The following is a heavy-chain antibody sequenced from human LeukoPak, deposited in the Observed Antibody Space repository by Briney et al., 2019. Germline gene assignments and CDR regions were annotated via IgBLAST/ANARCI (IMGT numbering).Heavy chain of an antibody. CDR1: AFRFSSFA. Sequence: GGSLRLSCAASAFRFSSFAMTWVRQAPGKGLEWVSAISGSGGSTYYADSVKGRFTISRDNSKNTLYLQMNSLRAEDTAVYYCAKDRGWELGDYWGQGTLVTVSS. V-gene: IGHV3-23*01. D-gene: IGHD1-26*01. CDR2: ISGSGGST. CDR3: AKDRGWELGDY. J-gene: IGHJ4*02.